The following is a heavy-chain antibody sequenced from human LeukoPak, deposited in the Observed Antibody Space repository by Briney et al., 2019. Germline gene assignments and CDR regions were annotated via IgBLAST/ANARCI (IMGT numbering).Heavy chain of an antibody. V-gene: IGHV1-46*01. J-gene: IGHJ4*02. CDR1: GYTFTSYY. Sequence: ASVKVSCKASGYTFTSYYMHWVRQAPGQGLEWMGMINPSGGTTSYAQNFQGRVTMTRDTSTSTVYMELRSLRSEDTAVYYCAREILVATFDYWGQGTLVTVSS. CDR3: AREILVATFDY. CDR2: INPSGGTT. D-gene: IGHD5-12*01.